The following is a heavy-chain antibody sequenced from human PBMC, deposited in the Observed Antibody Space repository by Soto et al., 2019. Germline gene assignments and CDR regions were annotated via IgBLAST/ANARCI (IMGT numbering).Heavy chain of an antibody. J-gene: IGHJ5*02. D-gene: IGHD6-6*01. V-gene: IGHV4-34*01. CDR3: ARGGRMPLVRRAWFDP. CDR2: INHGGST. Sequence: QVQLQQWGAGLLKPSETLSLTCAVYGGSFSGYYWSWIRQPPGKGLEWIEEINHGGSTNYNPSLKSRVTISVDTSKNQFSLKLISVTAADTAVYYCARGGRMPLVRRAWFDPWGQGTLITVSS. CDR1: GGSFSGYY.